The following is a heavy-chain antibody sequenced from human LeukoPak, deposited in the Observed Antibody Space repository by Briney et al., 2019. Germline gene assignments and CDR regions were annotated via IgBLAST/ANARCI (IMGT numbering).Heavy chain of an antibody. V-gene: IGHV3-48*04. Sequence: GGSLRLSCAASGFTFSSYTMNWVRQAPGKGLEWVSYIDLSGSTLYYVDSVKGRFTISRDNAKNSLYLQMNSLRAEDTAVYYCAKDTAWGYFDLWGRGTLVTVSS. J-gene: IGHJ2*01. D-gene: IGHD1-26*01. CDR1: GFTFSSYT. CDR3: AKDTAWGYFDL. CDR2: IDLSGSTL.